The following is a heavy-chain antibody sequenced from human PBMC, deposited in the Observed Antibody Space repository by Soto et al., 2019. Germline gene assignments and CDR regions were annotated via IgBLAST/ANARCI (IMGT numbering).Heavy chain of an antibody. CDR1: GFTFSSYA. Sequence: GGSLRLSCAASGFTFSSYAMSWVRQAPGKGLERVSAISGSGGSTYYADSVKGRFTISRDNSKNTLYLQMNSLRAEDTAVYYCAKRSRKLDGMDVWGQGTTVTVSS. CDR3: AKRSRKLDGMDV. CDR2: ISGSGGST. V-gene: IGHV3-23*01. D-gene: IGHD2-2*01. J-gene: IGHJ6*02.